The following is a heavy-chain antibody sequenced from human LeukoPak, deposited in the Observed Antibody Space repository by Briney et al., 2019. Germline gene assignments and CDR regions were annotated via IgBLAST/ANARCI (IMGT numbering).Heavy chain of an antibody. J-gene: IGHJ4*02. CDR2: INPYSGDT. D-gene: IGHD2-15*01. Sequence: ASVKVSCKASGYTFTYYYMHWVRQAPGQGLEWMGWINPYSGDTNYAQKFQGRVTMTRDTSITTAYMDLSRLKSDDTAVYYCARASVENTLRIDDYWGQGTLVSVSS. CDR1: GYTFTYYY. CDR3: ARASVENTLRIDDY. V-gene: IGHV1-2*02.